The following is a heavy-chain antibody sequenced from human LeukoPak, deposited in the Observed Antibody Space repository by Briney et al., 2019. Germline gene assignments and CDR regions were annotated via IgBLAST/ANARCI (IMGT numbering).Heavy chain of an antibody. D-gene: IGHD5-24*01. Sequence: SGGSLRLSCAASGFTFSSYAMHWVRQAPGKGLEWVAVISYDGSNKYYADSVKGRFTISRDNSKNTLYLQMNSLRAEDTAVYYCARAGRVEMATIAWGQGTLVTVSS. CDR2: ISYDGSNK. CDR3: ARAGRVEMATIA. J-gene: IGHJ5*02. CDR1: GFTFSSYA. V-gene: IGHV3-30*04.